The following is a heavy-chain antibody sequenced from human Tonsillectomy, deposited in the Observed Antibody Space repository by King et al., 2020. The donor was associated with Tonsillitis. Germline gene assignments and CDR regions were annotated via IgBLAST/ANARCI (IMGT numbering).Heavy chain of an antibody. D-gene: IGHD3/OR15-3a*01. V-gene: IGHV3-15*01. CDR1: GFTFSNAW. Sequence: VQLVESGGGLVKPGGSLRLSCAASGFTFSNAWMNWVRQAPGKGLEWVGRIKSKTDGGTTNYAAPVKGRFTISRDDSKNTLYLQMNSLKTEDTAVYYCTTDSRLLLFFGLAPRMDVWGQGTTVTVSS. J-gene: IGHJ6*02. CDR2: IKSKTDGGTT. CDR3: TTDSRLLLFFGLAPRMDV.